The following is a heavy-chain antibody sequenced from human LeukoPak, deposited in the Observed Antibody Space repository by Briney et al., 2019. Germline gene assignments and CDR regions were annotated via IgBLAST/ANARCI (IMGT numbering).Heavy chain of an antibody. CDR2: IIPIFGTA. J-gene: IGHJ5*02. CDR1: GDTFSSDA. Sequence: VASVKVSCKASGDTFSSDAISWVRQAPRQGLEWMGGIIPIFGTANYAQKFQGRVTITADKSTSTAYMELSTLRSEDTAVYYCARPIWGPTGWFDPWGQGTLVTVS. D-gene: IGHD3-16*01. CDR3: ARPIWGPTGWFDP. V-gene: IGHV1-69*06.